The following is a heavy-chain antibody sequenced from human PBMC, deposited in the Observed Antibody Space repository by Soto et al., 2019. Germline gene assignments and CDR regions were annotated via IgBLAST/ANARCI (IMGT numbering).Heavy chain of an antibody. CDR2: INHSGGT. Sequence: QVQLQQWGAGVLKPSETLSLTCGVFGGSFSDYSWIWIRQSPGQGLEWSGEINHSGGTKYNPCPKSRVTISIDTSKNRLHLKLDSVTAADTAIYYCARGRYGSGNYNHFYYYGMDVWGQGTTVTVSS. J-gene: IGHJ6*02. V-gene: IGHV4-34*01. CDR3: ARGRYGSGNYNHFYYYGMDV. CDR1: GGSFSDYS. D-gene: IGHD3-10*01.